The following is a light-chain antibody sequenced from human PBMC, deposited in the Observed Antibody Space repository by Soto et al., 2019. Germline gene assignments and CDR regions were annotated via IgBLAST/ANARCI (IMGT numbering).Light chain of an antibody. V-gene: IGKV1-9*01. CDR3: QQVNSYPPWT. J-gene: IGKJ1*01. CDR2: AAS. CDR1: QGISSY. Sequence: DIQLTQSPSFLSASVGDRVTITCRASQGISSYLAWYQQKPGKAPKLLIYAASTLQSVVPSRFSGRGSVTEFNLTTSSLQPKDFATYYYQQVNSYPPWTFGQGTKVEIK.